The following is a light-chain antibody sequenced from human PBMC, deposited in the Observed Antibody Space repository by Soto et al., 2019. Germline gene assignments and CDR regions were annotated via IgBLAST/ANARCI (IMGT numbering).Light chain of an antibody. CDR1: ESISSTS. Sequence: EIVLTQSPGTLSLSPGESATLSCRASESISSTSLAWYQQKPGQAPRLLIYGTSSRSTDIPCRFTGSASGTDFTLTIRRLEPEDFAVYYCQQYGRPPLTFGGGTKVDVK. CDR2: GTS. J-gene: IGKJ4*01. V-gene: IGKV3-20*01. CDR3: QQYGRPPLT.